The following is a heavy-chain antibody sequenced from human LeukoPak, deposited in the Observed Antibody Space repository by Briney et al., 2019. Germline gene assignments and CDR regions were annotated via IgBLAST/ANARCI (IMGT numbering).Heavy chain of an antibody. J-gene: IGHJ4*02. D-gene: IGHD1-26*01. CDR1: GYTFTGHY. CDR2: INPNNGGT. CDR3: ARGYALYSGRYIDFDY. Sequence: ASVKVSCKASGYTFTGHYTHWVRQAPGQGLEWMGWINPNNGGTNYAQKFQGRVTMTRDTSISTAYMELSRLRSDDTDVYYCARGYALYSGRYIDFDYWGQGTLVTVSS. V-gene: IGHV1-2*02.